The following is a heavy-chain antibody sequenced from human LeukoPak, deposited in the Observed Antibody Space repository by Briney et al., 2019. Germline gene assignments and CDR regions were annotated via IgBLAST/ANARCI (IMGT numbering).Heavy chain of an antibody. D-gene: IGHD3-22*01. V-gene: IGHV3-53*01. CDR1: GFTVSSNY. J-gene: IGHJ4*02. Sequence: PGGSLRLSCAASGFTVSSNYMSWVRQAPGKGLEWVSVIYSGGSTYYADSVKGRFTISRDNSKNTLYLQMNSLRAEDTAVYYCARGSSLYDSSGYPSYYFNYWGQGTLVTVSS. CDR3: ARGSSLYDSSGYPSYYFNY. CDR2: IYSGGST.